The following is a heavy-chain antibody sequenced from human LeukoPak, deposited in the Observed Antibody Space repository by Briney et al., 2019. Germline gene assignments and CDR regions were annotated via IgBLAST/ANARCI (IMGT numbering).Heavy chain of an antibody. V-gene: IGHV1-18*01. D-gene: IGHD6-19*01. Sequence: ASVKFSSNASGYTFTSDGISWVRQAPGQGLEWIGLIRAHNGNTNYAQKLQGRVTMTTDTSTSTAYMELRSLRSDDTVVYYCARVVQWLVRSLGYYYGMDDWGQGTTVTVSS. CDR2: IRAHNGNT. J-gene: IGHJ6*02. CDR3: ARVVQWLVRSLGYYYGMDD. CDR1: GYTFTSDG.